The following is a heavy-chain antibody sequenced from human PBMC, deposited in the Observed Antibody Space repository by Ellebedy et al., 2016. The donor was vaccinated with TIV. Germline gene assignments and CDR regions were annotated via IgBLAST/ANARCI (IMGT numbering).Heavy chain of an antibody. CDR3: ARGGGGWLQIYYFDY. CDR1: GGSINSGDSY. J-gene: IGHJ4*02. D-gene: IGHD5-18*01. V-gene: IGHV4-30-4*02. CDR2: IYYSGST. Sequence: MPSETLSLTCTVSGGSINSGDSYWSWIRQPPGKGLEWIGYIYYSGSTYYNPSLKSRVTISVDTSKNQFSLKLSSVTAADTAVYYCARGGGGWLQIYYFDYWGQGTLVTVSS.